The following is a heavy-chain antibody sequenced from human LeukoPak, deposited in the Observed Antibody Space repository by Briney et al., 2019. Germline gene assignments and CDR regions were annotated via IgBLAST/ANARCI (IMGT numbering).Heavy chain of an antibody. V-gene: IGHV1-69*05. D-gene: IGHD3-9*01. CDR1: GGTFSSYA. CDR2: IIPIFGTA. Sequence: ASVKVSCKASGGTFSSYAISWVRQAPGQGLEWMGGIIPIFGTANYAQKFQGRVTITTDESTSTAYMELSSLRSEDTAVYYCARVNRGPYFDWLGPNYYYYMDVWGKGTTVTVSS. CDR3: ARVNRGPYFDWLGPNYYYYMDV. J-gene: IGHJ6*03.